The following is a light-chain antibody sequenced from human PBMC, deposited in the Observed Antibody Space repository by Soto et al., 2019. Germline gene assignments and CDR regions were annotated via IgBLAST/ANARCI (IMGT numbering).Light chain of an antibody. CDR1: QSVFGC. J-gene: IGKJ2*01. CDR2: GGS. Sequence: DIVLTQSPATLSVSPGDRVTLSCRASQSVFGCLAWYQQKPGQAPRLLMYGGSTRATGILARFSGRGSATDFPLTISSLQSGESAFYFCQSYNDWPFASGLGTRLEI. CDR3: QSYNDWPFA. V-gene: IGKV3-15*01.